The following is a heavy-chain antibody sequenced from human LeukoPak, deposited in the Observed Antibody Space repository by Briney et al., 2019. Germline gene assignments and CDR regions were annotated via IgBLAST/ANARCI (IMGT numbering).Heavy chain of an antibody. J-gene: IGHJ4*02. CDR2: ISAYNGNT. D-gene: IGHD5-24*01. V-gene: IGHV1-18*01. CDR1: GYTFTSYG. CDR3: ARGLEMAPFDY. Sequence: ASVKVSCKASGYTFTSYGISWVGQAPGQGLEWMGWISAYNGNTNYAQKLQCRVTMTTDTSTSTAYMELRSLRSDDTAVFYCARGLEMAPFDYWGQGTLVTVSS.